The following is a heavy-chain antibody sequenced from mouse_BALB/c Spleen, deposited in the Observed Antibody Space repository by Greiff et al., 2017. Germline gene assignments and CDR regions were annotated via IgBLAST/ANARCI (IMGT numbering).Heavy chain of an antibody. J-gene: IGHJ4*01. V-gene: IGHV2-9*02. CDR3: ARPLYGNTPYYAMDY. CDR2: IWAGGST. CDR1: GFSLTSYG. Sequence: VQRVESGPGLVAPSQSLSITCTVSGFSLTSYGVHWVRQPPGKGLEWLGVIWAGGSTNYNSALMSRLSISKDNSKSQVFLKMNSLQTDDTAMYYCARPLYGNTPYYAMDYWGQGTSVTVSS. D-gene: IGHD2-1*01.